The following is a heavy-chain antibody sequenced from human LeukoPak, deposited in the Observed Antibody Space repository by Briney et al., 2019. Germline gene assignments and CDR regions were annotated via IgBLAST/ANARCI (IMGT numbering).Heavy chain of an antibody. D-gene: IGHD3-22*01. J-gene: IGHJ4*02. CDR2: IYYSGST. Sequence: SETLSLTCTVSGGPISSSSYYWGWIRQPPGTGLEWIGSIYYSGSTNYNPSLKSRVTISVDTSKNQFSLKLSSVTAADTALYYCARLVTKYYYDSSGYFDYWGQGTLVTVSS. V-gene: IGHV4-39*01. CDR1: GGPISSSSYY. CDR3: ARLVTKYYYDSSGYFDY.